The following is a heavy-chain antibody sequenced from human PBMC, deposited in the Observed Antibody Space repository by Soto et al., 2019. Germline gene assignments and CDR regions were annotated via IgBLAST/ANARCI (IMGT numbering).Heavy chain of an antibody. D-gene: IGHD1-26*01. CDR2: TYYRSKWYN. CDR1: GDRLFSNSAA. Sequence: PSQTLSLTCAISGDRLFSNSAAWNWIRQSPSRGLEWLGRTYYRSKWYNDYAVSVRGRISINPDTPKNQFSLQLNSVTPEDTAVYYCGGGSYCGFQFAGIDVWGQGTTVTVSS. CDR3: GGGSYCGFQFAGIDV. J-gene: IGHJ6*02. V-gene: IGHV6-1*01.